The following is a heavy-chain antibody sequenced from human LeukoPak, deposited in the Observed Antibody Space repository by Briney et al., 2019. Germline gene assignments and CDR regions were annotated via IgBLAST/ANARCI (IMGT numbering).Heavy chain of an antibody. V-gene: IGHV4-59*08. CDR2: IYYSGST. CDR3: ATTGYGSGSYFGGFDL. Sequence: SETLSLTCTVSGGSISSYYWSWIRQPPGKGLEWIGYIYYSGSTNYNPSLKSRVTISVDTSKNQLSLKLSSVTAADTAVYYCATTGYGSGSYFGGFDLWGRGTLVTVSS. CDR1: GGSISSYY. J-gene: IGHJ2*01. D-gene: IGHD3-10*01.